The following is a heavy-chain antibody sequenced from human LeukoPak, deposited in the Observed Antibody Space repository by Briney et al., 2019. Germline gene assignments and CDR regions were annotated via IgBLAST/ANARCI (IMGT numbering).Heavy chain of an antibody. CDR2: IKSKTDGGTT. CDR3: VGYCSGGNCPNAFDI. CDR1: GFTFSNAW. Sequence: GGSLRLSCAASGFTFSNAWMSWVRQAPGNGLEWLGRIKSKTDGGTTDYAAPVKGRFTISRDDSKNTLHLQTNSLKTEDTAVYYCVGYCSGGNCPNAFDIWGQGTLVTVSS. J-gene: IGHJ4*02. D-gene: IGHD2-15*01. V-gene: IGHV3-15*01.